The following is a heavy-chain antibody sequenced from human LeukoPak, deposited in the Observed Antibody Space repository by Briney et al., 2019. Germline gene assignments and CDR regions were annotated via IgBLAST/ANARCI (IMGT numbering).Heavy chain of an antibody. Sequence: SQTLSLTCAISGDSVSSNSASWNWIRQSPSRGLEWLGRTYYRSKWYNDYAISVKSRITINPDTSKNQFSLQLNSVTPEDTAVYYCARGHYYDSSGYYPALHAYNWFDPWGQGTLVTVSS. CDR2: TYYRSKWYN. D-gene: IGHD3-22*01. V-gene: IGHV6-1*01. J-gene: IGHJ5*02. CDR1: GDSVSSNSAS. CDR3: ARGHYYDSSGYYPALHAYNWFDP.